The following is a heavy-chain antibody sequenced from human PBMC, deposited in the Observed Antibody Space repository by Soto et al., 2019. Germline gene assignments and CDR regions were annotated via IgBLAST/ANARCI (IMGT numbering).Heavy chain of an antibody. V-gene: IGHV1-69*11. D-gene: IGHD6-19*01. CDR1: GVTFSTST. CDR2: IIPILGTA. Sequence: VQLVQSGAEVRKPGSSVKVSCQVSGVTFSTSTITWVRQAPGQGLEWMGSIIPILGTAKSTQKFQGRVTITADESASVAYMELSSLTSEDTAVYSCARAGFVSGWNAFSGMDVWGQGTTVTFSS. CDR3: ARAGFVSGWNAFSGMDV. J-gene: IGHJ6*02.